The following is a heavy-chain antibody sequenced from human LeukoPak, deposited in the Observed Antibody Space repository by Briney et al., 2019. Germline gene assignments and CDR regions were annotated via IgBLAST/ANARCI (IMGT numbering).Heavy chain of an antibody. CDR1: GFTFSSYA. V-gene: IGHV3-23*01. Sequence: GGSLRLSCAASGFTFSSYAMSWVRQAPGKGLEWVSGIIGSGDSTYYADSVKGRFTTSRDNSKNTLNLQMSSLRAEDTAVYYCAKIIVVLPSTISNPYYFDYWGQGTLVTVSS. CDR3: AKIIVVLPSTISNPYYFDY. CDR2: IIGSGDST. D-gene: IGHD2-2*02. J-gene: IGHJ4*02.